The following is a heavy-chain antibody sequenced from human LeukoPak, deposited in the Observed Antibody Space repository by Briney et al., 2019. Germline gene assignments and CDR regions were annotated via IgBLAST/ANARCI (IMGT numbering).Heavy chain of an antibody. CDR2: INHSGST. Sequence: SETLSLTCAVYGVSFSGYYWSWIRQPPGKGLEWIAEINHSGSTNYNPSLKSRVTISVDTSKNQFSVKLSSVPAADTAVYYCARGAPHYPDYNWFDPWGQGTLVTVSS. J-gene: IGHJ5*02. CDR3: ARGAPHYPDYNWFDP. V-gene: IGHV4-34*01. CDR1: GVSFSGYY. D-gene: IGHD1-14*01.